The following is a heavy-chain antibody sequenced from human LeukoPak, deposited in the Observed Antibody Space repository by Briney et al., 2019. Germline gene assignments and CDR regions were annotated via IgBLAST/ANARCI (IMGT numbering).Heavy chain of an antibody. V-gene: IGHV4-39*07. CDR3: ARAPDYYDSSGYYYVRPFDY. Sequence: PETLSLTCTVSGGSISSSSYYWGWIRQPPGKGLEWIGSIYYSGSTYYNPSLKSRVTISVDTSKNQFSLKLSSVTAADTAVYYCARAPDYYDSSGYYYVRPFDYWGQGTLVTVSS. CDR1: GGSISSSSYY. J-gene: IGHJ4*02. CDR2: IYYSGST. D-gene: IGHD3-22*01.